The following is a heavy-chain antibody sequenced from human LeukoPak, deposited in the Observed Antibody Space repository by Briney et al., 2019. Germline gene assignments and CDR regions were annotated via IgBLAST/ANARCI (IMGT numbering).Heavy chain of an antibody. CDR1: GGTFSSYA. CDR3: ARDGGYSGYEPFDY. J-gene: IGHJ4*02. V-gene: IGHV1-69*05. Sequence: SSVKVSCKASGGTFSSYAISWVRQAPGQGLEWMGGIIPIFGTANYAQKFQGRVTITTDESTSTAYMELSSQRSADTAVYYCARDGGYSGYEPFDYWGQGTLVTVSS. D-gene: IGHD5-12*01. CDR2: IIPIFGTA.